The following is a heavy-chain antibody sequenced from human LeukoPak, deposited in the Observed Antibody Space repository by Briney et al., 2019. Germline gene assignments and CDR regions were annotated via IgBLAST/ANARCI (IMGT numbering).Heavy chain of an antibody. D-gene: IGHD4-17*01. CDR1: GFTFSSYW. V-gene: IGHV3-74*01. Sequence: GGSLRLSCAASGFTFSSYWMHWVRQTPGKGLVWVSRIKTDGSSTSYADSVKGRFTISRDNAKNTLYLQMNSLRAEDTAVYYCAKDASPLDYGNFDYWGQGTLVTVSS. CDR3: AKDASPLDYGNFDY. CDR2: IKTDGSST. J-gene: IGHJ4*02.